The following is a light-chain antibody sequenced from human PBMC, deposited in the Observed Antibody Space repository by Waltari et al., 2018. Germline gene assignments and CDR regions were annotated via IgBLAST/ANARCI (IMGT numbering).Light chain of an antibody. CDR1: SSDVGFYNY. CDR2: DVR. CDR3: NSYAGSSSWV. J-gene: IGLJ3*02. V-gene: IGLV2-14*03. Sequence: QSALTQPASVSGSPGQSITISCTGTSSDVGFYNYVSWYQQHPGKAPKLLIYDVRERPSGVSNLFSGAKTGNTASRTIAGVQAEDEAYYYCNSYAGSSSWVFGGGTKLTVL.